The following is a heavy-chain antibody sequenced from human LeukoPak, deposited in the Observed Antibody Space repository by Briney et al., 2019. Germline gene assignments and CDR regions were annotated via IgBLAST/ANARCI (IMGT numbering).Heavy chain of an antibody. CDR2: IKQDGSDK. D-gene: IGHD1-26*01. V-gene: IGHV3-7*03. CDR3: AKDWGGSYHGNAFDI. CDR1: GFSFSNYW. J-gene: IGHJ3*02. Sequence: GGSLRLSCGASGFSFSNYWMNWVRQAPGKGLEWVANIKQDGSDKNYVDSVKGRFTISRDNAKNTLYLQMNSLRAEDTAVYYCAKDWGGSYHGNAFDIWGQGTMVTVSS.